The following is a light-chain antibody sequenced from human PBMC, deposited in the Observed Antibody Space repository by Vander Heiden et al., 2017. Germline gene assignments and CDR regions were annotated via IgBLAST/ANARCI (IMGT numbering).Light chain of an antibody. V-gene: IGLV3-19*01. Sequence: SSELTQDPAGYVALVQTVKTTCHGASLRNYFSIWYQQKPGHAPVLVMYGKNNRPSGIPDRFSGSDSGNTASLTITGAQAEDEADYYCHSRDSSGNHLVFGGGTKVTVL. J-gene: IGLJ1*01. CDR1: SLRNYF. CDR2: GKN. CDR3: HSRDSSGNHLV.